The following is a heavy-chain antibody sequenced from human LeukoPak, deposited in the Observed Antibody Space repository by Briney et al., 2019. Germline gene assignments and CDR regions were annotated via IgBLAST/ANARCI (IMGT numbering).Heavy chain of an antibody. Sequence: GASVKVSCKASGGTFSSYAISWVRQAPGQGLEWMGGIIPIFGTANYAQKFQGRVTITADESTSTAYMELSSLRSEDTAVYYCARDIVMVVAARGYFDLWGRGTLVTVSS. CDR2: IIPIFGTA. V-gene: IGHV1-69*13. CDR1: GGTFSSYA. CDR3: ARDIVMVVAARGYFDL. D-gene: IGHD2-15*01. J-gene: IGHJ2*01.